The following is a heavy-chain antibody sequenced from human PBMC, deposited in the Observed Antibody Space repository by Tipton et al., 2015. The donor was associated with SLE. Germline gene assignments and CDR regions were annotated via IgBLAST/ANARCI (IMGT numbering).Heavy chain of an antibody. CDR3: ARSTDYYGSGSYLDY. V-gene: IGHV4-38-2*02. J-gene: IGHJ4*02. CDR1: GYSISSGYY. CDR2: INHSGST. D-gene: IGHD3-10*01. Sequence: GLVKPSETLSLTCTVSGYSISSGYYWSWIRQPPGKGLEWIGEINHSGSTNYNPSLKSRVTISVDTSKNQFSLKLSSVTAADTAVYYCARSTDYYGSGSYLDYWGQGTLVTVSS.